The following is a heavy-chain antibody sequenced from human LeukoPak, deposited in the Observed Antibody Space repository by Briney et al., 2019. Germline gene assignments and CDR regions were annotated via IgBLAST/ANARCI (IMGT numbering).Heavy chain of an antibody. Sequence: GSSVKVSCKASGGTFSSYAISWVRQAPGQGLEWMGIINPSGGSTSYAQKFQGRVTMTTDTSTSTAYMELRSLRPDDTAVYYCARDLDQYSGRFGGFGHDFWGQGTLVTVSS. D-gene: IGHD1-26*01. CDR3: ARDLDQYSGRFGGFGHDF. V-gene: IGHV1-69*04. J-gene: IGHJ4*02. CDR2: INPSGGST. CDR1: GGTFSSYA.